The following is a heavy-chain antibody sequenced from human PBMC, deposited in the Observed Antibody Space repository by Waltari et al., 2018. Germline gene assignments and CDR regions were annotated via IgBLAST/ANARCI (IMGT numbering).Heavy chain of an antibody. J-gene: IGHJ4*02. CDR2: VDPSDSFR. V-gene: IGHV5-10-1*01. CDR3: VRHRTTYPLEIDY. D-gene: IGHD2-2*01. Sequence: EVQLVQSGAEVKKPEESLRISGEGSGYSFTSHWISLVRQVPGKGLEWVGRVDPSDSFRNYGPAFEGHVTISVDQSLRTAYLQWDSLKASDTAIYYCVRHRTTYPLEIDYWGQGTLVTVSS. CDR1: GYSFTSHW.